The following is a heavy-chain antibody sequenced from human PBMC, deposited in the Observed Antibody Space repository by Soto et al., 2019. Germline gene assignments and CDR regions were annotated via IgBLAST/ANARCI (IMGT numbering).Heavy chain of an antibody. CDR2: ISGSGGST. J-gene: IGHJ6*02. CDR1: GFTFSSYA. CDR3: AKGPPTTVTTELYYYYGMDV. V-gene: IGHV3-23*01. D-gene: IGHD4-17*01. Sequence: XGSLRLACAASGFTFSSYALSWVRQAPGKGLEWVSAISGSGGSTYYADSVKGRFTISRDNSKSTLYLQMNSLRAEDTAVYYCAKGPPTTVTTELYYYYGMDVWGQGTTVTVSS.